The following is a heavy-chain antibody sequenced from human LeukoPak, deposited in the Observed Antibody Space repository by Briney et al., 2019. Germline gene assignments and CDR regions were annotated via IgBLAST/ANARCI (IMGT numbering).Heavy chain of an antibody. J-gene: IGHJ5*02. V-gene: IGHV4-34*01. CDR2: INHSGST. CDR1: GGSFSGYY. CDR3: ARGRRPKTNWFDP. D-gene: IGHD6-6*01. Sequence: SETLSLTCAVHGGSFSGYYWSWIRQPPGKGLEWIGEINHSGSTNYNPSLKRRVTISVDTSKNQFSLKLSSVTAADTAVYYCARGRRPKTNWFDPWGQGTLVTVSS.